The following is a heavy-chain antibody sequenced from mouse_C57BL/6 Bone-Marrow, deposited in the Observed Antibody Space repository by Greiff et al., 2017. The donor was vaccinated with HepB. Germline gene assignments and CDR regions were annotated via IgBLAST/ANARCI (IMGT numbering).Heavy chain of an antibody. V-gene: IGHV1-63*01. J-gene: IGHJ1*03. CDR1: GYTFTNYW. Sequence: QVQLQQSGAELVRPGTSVKMSCKASGYTFTNYWIGWAKQRPGHGLAWIGDIYPGGGYTKYNEKFKGKATLTADKSSSTAYMQFSSLTSEDSAIYYCARLTTVVATGGYFDVWGTGTTVTVSS. D-gene: IGHD1-1*01. CDR2: IYPGGGYT. CDR3: ARLTTVVATGGYFDV.